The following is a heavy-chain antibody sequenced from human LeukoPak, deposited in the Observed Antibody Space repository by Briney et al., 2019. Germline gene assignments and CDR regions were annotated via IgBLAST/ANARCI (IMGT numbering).Heavy chain of an antibody. Sequence: SVKVSCKASGGTFSNNAISWVRQAPGQGLEWMGGIIPMLGTANYAQKFQGRVTITADESTSTAYMDLDGLISDDAAVYFCARGPIGGLRKGFDIWGQGTLVTVSS. V-gene: IGHV1-69*13. D-gene: IGHD1-26*01. CDR3: ARGPIGGLRKGFDI. CDR1: GGTFSNNA. J-gene: IGHJ4*02. CDR2: IIPMLGTA.